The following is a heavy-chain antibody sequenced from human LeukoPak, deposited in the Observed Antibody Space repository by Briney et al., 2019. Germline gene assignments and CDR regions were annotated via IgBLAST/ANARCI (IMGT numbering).Heavy chain of an antibody. D-gene: IGHD2-8*01. V-gene: IGHV3-11*01. J-gene: IGHJ6*03. CDR2: ISHSGRTM. CDR1: VFTFSDCY. CDR3: ARDSIVRGNIGNDMDV. Sequence: GGPLRLSCGACVFTFSDCYMIWIPQSPGKGLEGVSYISHSGRTMYYADSVKGRFTISRDNAKNSLYLQMNSLRAGDTAVYYCARDSIVRGNIGNDMDVWGKGTTVTVSS.